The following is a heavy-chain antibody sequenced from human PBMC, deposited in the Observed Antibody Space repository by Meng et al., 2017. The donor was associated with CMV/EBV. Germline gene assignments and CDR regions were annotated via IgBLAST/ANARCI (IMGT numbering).Heavy chain of an antibody. D-gene: IGHD3-3*01. Sequence: GESLKISCQGSGYSFTSYWIGWVRQMPGKGLEWMGIIYPGDSDTRYSPSFQGQVTISADKSISTAYLQWSSLKASDTAMYYCARHERGGVWSGYYLFDYWGQGTLVTVSS. J-gene: IGHJ4*02. CDR1: GYSFTSYW. CDR3: ARHERGGVWSGYYLFDY. CDR2: IYPGDSDT. V-gene: IGHV5-51*01.